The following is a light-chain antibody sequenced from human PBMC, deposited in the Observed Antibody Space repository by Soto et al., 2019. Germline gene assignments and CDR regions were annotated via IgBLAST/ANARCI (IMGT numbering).Light chain of an antibody. CDR2: GAS. J-gene: IGKJ3*01. Sequence: EIVMTQSPATLSVSPGERATLACRASQSVSSNLAWYQQKPAQAPRLLMYGASTRAAGIPASISGSGSETEFTLTISSLQSEDFAVYYCLQYKDWFTFGPGTKVDIK. CDR1: QSVSSN. V-gene: IGKV3-15*01. CDR3: LQYKDWFT.